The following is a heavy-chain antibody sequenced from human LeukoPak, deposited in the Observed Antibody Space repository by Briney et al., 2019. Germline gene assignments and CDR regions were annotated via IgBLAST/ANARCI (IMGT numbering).Heavy chain of an antibody. Sequence: GGSLRLSCAASGFSFRSYPMSWVRQAPGKGLEWVSTISGSDGSTYYADSVKGRFTISRDNSKNTLYLQMNSLRAEDTALYYCARDDYGSGSWNDYWGQGTLVTVSS. D-gene: IGHD3-10*01. CDR2: ISGSDGST. V-gene: IGHV3-23*01. CDR3: ARDDYGSGSWNDY. J-gene: IGHJ4*02. CDR1: GFSFRSYP.